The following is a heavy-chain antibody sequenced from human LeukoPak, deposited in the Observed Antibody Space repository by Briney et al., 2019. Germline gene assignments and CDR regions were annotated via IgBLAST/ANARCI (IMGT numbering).Heavy chain of an antibody. J-gene: IGHJ4*02. CDR2: FDPEDGET. Sequence: ASVKVSCKVSGYTLTELSMHWVRQAPGKGLEWMGGFDPEDGETIYAQKFQGRVTMTEDTSTDTAHMELSSLRSEDTAVYYCATPDCSSTSCYGVPGSGKFDYWGQGTLVTVSS. CDR3: ATPDCSSTSCYGVPGSGKFDY. D-gene: IGHD2-2*01. V-gene: IGHV1-24*01. CDR1: GYTLTELS.